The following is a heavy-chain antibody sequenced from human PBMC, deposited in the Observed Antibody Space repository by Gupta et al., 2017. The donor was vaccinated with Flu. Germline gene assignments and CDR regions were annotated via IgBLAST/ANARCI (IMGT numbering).Heavy chain of an antibody. Sequence: QVQLVQSGAEVKKPGASVKVSCKASGYTFTGYYMHWVRQAPGQGLEWMVWINPNSGGTNYAQKFQGRVTMTRDTSISTAYMELSRLRSDDTAVYYCARTSGRWAQENWYFDLWGRGTLVTVSS. J-gene: IGHJ2*01. D-gene: IGHD3-10*01. CDR3: ARTSGRWAQENWYFDL. V-gene: IGHV1-2*02. CDR1: GYTFTGYY. CDR2: INPNSGGT.